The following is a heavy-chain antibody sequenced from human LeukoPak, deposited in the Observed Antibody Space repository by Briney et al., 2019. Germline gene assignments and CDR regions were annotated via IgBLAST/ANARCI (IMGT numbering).Heavy chain of an antibody. Sequence: ASVKVSCKDSGYTFTVYYMHWVRQAPGQGLEWMGWFNPNSGGSNYAQKFQGRVTMTRDTSISTAYMELSRLRSDDTAVYYCARDGNWGSLRGAFDIWGQGTVVTVSS. J-gene: IGHJ3*02. CDR3: ARDGNWGSLRGAFDI. D-gene: IGHD7-27*01. V-gene: IGHV1-2*02. CDR2: FNPNSGGS. CDR1: GYTFTVYY.